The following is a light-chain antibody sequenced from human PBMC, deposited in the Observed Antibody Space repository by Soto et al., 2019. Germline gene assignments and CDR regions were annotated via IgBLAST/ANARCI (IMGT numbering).Light chain of an antibody. CDR3: QQYNDYSPRT. CDR1: QSVVTW. J-gene: IGKJ1*01. CDR2: DGS. Sequence: DSQMTQSPATLSASGGDRVAITCRASQSVVTWLAWYQQKPGKAPKLLIFDGSSLKSGVPSRFIGSASGTEFTLTIRSLHPDDFVTIYCQQYNDYSPRTFGQGTKLEI. V-gene: IGKV1-5*01.